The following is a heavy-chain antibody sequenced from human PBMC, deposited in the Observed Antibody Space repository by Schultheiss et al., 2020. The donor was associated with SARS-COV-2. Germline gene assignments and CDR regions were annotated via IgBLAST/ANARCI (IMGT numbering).Heavy chain of an antibody. CDR2: IWYDGSNK. J-gene: IGHJ6*03. V-gene: IGHV3-33*08. CDR1: GFTFSSYG. D-gene: IGHD4-23*01. Sequence: GGSLRLSCAASGFTFSSYGMHWVRQAPGKGLEWEAVIWYDGSNKYYADSVKGRFTISRDNAKNSLYLQMNSLRAEDTAVYYCARVVSLLTYYYYMDVWGKGTTVTVSS. CDR3: ARVVSLLTYYYYMDV.